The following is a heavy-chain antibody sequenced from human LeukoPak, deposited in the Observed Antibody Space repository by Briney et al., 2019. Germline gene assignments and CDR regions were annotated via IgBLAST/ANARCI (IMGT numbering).Heavy chain of an antibody. D-gene: IGHD5-18*01. Sequence: SQTLSLTCAISGDSVSSNSATWNWIRQSPSRGLEWLGRTYYRSKWYNDYALSVKSRITINPDTSKNQFSLHLDSVTPEDTAVYYCARDLAGFGGYSYGMVDYWDQGTLVTVSS. J-gene: IGHJ4*02. V-gene: IGHV6-1*01. CDR1: GDSVSSNSAT. CDR2: TYYRSKWYN. CDR3: ARDLAGFGGYSYGMVDY.